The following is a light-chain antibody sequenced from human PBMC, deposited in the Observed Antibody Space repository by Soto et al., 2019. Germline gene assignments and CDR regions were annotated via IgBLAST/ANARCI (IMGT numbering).Light chain of an antibody. V-gene: IGKV1-17*01. CDR1: QGIRND. J-gene: IGKJ4*01. Sequence: DTQMTQSPSALSASVGDRFTITCRASQGIRNDLDWYQQKPGKAPKRLIYAASSLQSGVPSRFSGSGSATEFTLTISSLQPEDFETYYSLPHNSYHPAFGGGTKVDIK. CDR3: LPHNSYHPA. CDR2: AAS.